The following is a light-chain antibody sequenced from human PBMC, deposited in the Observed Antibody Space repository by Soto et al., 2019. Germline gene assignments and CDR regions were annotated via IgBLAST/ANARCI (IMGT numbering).Light chain of an antibody. CDR1: QSVLYSSNNKNY. J-gene: IGKJ3*01. CDR3: QQYYSTPLT. CDR2: WAS. Sequence: DIVMTQSPDSLAVSLGERATINCKSSQSVLYSSNNKNYLAWYQQKPGQPPKLLINWASIRESGVPDRFSGSGSGTDFTLTISSLQAEDVAVYYCQQYYSTPLTFGPGTKVDI. V-gene: IGKV4-1*01.